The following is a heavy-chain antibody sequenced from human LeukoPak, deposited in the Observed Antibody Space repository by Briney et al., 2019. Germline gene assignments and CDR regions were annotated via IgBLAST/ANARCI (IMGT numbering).Heavy chain of an antibody. Sequence: GGSLRLSCAASGFTFSSYAMSWVRQAPGKGLEWVSAISGSGGSTYYADSVKGRFTISRDNAKNSLYLQMNSLRAEDTAVYYCARDRISSSWQDYYFDYWGQGTLVTVSS. D-gene: IGHD6-13*01. CDR2: ISGSGGST. CDR3: ARDRISSSWQDYYFDY. J-gene: IGHJ4*02. CDR1: GFTFSSYA. V-gene: IGHV3-23*01.